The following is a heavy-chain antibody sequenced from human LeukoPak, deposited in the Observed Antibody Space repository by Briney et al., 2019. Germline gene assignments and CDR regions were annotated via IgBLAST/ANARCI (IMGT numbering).Heavy chain of an antibody. Sequence: ASVKVSCKASGYTFTNNFMHWVRQAPGQGLEWIGRINPSGDNTWYAQKFQGRVTMTRDMATSTDYLEVSSLRSEDTAVYYCARGGYSGYDNAEYFQHWGQVTLVTVSS. V-gene: IGHV1-46*01. CDR1: GYTFTNNF. D-gene: IGHD5-12*01. J-gene: IGHJ1*01. CDR2: INPSGDNT. CDR3: ARGGYSGYDNAEYFQH.